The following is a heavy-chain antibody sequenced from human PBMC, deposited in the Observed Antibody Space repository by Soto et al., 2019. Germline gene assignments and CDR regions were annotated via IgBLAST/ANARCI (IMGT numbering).Heavy chain of an antibody. CDR3: ARDGGYSSSNGMDV. CDR2: ISYDGSNK. V-gene: IGHV3-30-3*01. CDR1: GFTFSSYA. D-gene: IGHD6-13*01. Sequence: GGSLRLSXAASGFTFSSYAMHWVRQAPGKGLEWVAVISYDGSNKYYADSVKGRFTISRDNSKNTLYLQMNSLRAEDTAVYYCARDGGYSSSNGMDVWGQGTTVTVSS. J-gene: IGHJ6*02.